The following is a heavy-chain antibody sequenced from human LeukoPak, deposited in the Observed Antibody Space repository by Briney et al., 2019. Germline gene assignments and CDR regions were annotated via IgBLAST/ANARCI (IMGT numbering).Heavy chain of an antibody. D-gene: IGHD6-19*01. CDR1: GFTFSGSA. CDR3: TRPQYSSGWYWFDP. J-gene: IGHJ5*02. V-gene: IGHV3-73*01. CDR2: IRSKANSYAT. Sequence: GSLRLSSAASGFTFSGSAMHWVRQASGKGLEWVGRIRSKANSYATAYAASVKGRFTISRDDSKNTAYLQMNSLKTEDTAVYYCTRPQYSSGWYWFDPWGQGTLVTVSS.